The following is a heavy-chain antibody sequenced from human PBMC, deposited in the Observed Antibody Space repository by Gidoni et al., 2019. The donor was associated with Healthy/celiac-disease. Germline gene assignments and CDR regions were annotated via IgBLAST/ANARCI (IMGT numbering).Heavy chain of an antibody. J-gene: IGHJ4*02. CDR1: GFTFSSYA. Sequence: EVQLLESGGGLVQPGGSLRLSCAASGFTFSSYAMSWVRQAPGKGLECVSAISGSGGSTYYADSVKGRFTISRDNSKNTLYLQMNSLRAEDTVVYYCAKAGSSSWYVAGNWGQGTLVTVSS. D-gene: IGHD6-13*01. CDR2: ISGSGGST. CDR3: AKAGSSSWYVAGN. V-gene: IGHV3-23*01.